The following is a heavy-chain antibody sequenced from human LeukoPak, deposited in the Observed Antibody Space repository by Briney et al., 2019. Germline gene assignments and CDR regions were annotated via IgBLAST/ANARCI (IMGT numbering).Heavy chain of an antibody. D-gene: IGHD3-22*01. Sequence: GGSLRLSCAASGFTFSNYWMSWVRQAPGKGLEWVANIKQDGSEKHYVDSVRGRFTISRDNAKNSLSLQMNSLRAEDTAVYYCARITFYYGSSGYLGWFDPWGQGTLVTVSS. J-gene: IGHJ5*02. CDR3: ARITFYYGSSGYLGWFDP. V-gene: IGHV3-7*01. CDR2: IKQDGSEK. CDR1: GFTFSNYW.